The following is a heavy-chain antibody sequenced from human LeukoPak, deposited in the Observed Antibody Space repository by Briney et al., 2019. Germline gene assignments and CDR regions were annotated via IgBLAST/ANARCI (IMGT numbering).Heavy chain of an antibody. CDR1: GCTFSSYA. V-gene: IGHV1-69*04. Sequence: PRASVTVSCTASGCTFSSYAISWVRQAPGQGLEWMGRIIPILGIANYAQKFQGRVTITADKSTSTAYMELSSLSSEDTAVYYCASAYCGGDCYSSGDYYGMDVWGQGTTVTVSS. J-gene: IGHJ6*02. CDR2: IIPILGIA. CDR3: ASAYCGGDCYSSGDYYGMDV. D-gene: IGHD2-21*02.